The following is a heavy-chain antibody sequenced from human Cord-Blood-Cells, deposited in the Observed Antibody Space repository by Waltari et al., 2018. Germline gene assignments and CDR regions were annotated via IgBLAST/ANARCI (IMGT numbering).Heavy chain of an antibody. CDR3: ARLPWGYCSSTSCYDAFDI. CDR2: INHSGST. CDR1: GGSFSGYY. Sequence: QVQLQQWGAGLLKPSETLSLTCAVYGGSFSGYYWSWFRQPPGKGLEWIGEINHSGSTNYNPSLKSRVNISVDTSKNQFSLKLSSVTAADTAVYYCARLPWGYCSSTSCYDAFDIWGQGTMVTVSS. J-gene: IGHJ3*02. D-gene: IGHD2-2*01. V-gene: IGHV4-34*01.